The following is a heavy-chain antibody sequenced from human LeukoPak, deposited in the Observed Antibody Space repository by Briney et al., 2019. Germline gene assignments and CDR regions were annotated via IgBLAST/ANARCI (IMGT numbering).Heavy chain of an antibody. CDR2: FDPEDGET. V-gene: IGHV1-24*01. CDR3: AYHYKSYYYYGMDV. D-gene: IGHD3-16*01. Sequence: GASAKVSCKVSGYTLTELSMHWVRQAPGNEVEWRGGFDPEDGETIYAQKFQGRVTMTEDTSTDTAYMELSSLRSEDTAVYYCAYHYKSYYYYGMDVWGQGTTVTVSS. J-gene: IGHJ6*02. CDR1: GYTLTELS.